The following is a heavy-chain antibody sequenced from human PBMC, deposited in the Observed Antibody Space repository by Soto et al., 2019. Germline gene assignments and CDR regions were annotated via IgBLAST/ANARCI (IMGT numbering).Heavy chain of an antibody. V-gene: IGHV3-30-3*01. D-gene: IGHD6-13*01. Sequence: GGSLRLSCAASGFTFSSYAMHWVRQAPGKGLEWVAVISYDGSNKYYADSVKGRFTISRDNSKNTLYLQMNSLRAEDTAVYYCARDTEGGGSSWWENWYFDLWGRGTLVTVSS. J-gene: IGHJ2*01. CDR2: ISYDGSNK. CDR3: ARDTEGGGSSWWENWYFDL. CDR1: GFTFSSYA.